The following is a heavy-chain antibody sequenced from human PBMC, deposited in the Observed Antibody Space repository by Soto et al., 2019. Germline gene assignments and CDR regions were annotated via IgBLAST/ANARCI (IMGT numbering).Heavy chain of an antibody. CDR3: ARGRTGSWTL. J-gene: IGHJ4*02. Sequence: WGSLRLSCAASGFTFSDHYMDWVRQAPGKGLEWVGRTRNKANSYTTEYAASVKGRLTISRDDSKNSLYLQMNSLKTEDTAVYYCARGRTGSWTLWGQGTLVTVSS. CDR1: GFTFSDHY. V-gene: IGHV3-72*01. CDR2: TRNKANSYTT. D-gene: IGHD2-15*01.